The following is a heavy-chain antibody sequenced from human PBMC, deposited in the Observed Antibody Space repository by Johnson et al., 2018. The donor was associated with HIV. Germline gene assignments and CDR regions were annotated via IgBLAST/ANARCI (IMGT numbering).Heavy chain of an antibody. D-gene: IGHD1-26*01. J-gene: IGHJ3*02. CDR2: ISYDGSNK. CDR1: GFTFSSYG. CDR3: AREWGAFDI. Sequence: VQLVESGGGVVQPGRSLRLSCAASGFTFSSYGMHWVRQAPGKGLEWVAVISYDGSNKYYADSVKGRFTISRDNSKNTLYLQMNSLRAEDTAVYYCAREWGAFDIWGQGTMVTVSS. V-gene: IGHV3-30*03.